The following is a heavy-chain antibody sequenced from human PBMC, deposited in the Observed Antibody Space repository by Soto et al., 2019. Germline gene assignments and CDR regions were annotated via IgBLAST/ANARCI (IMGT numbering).Heavy chain of an antibody. CDR2: IYHSGST. V-gene: IGHV4-4*02. J-gene: IGHJ6*02. D-gene: IGHD1-26*01. Sequence: SETLSLTCAVSGGSISSSNWWSWVRQPPGKGLEWIGEIYHSGSTNYNPSLKSRVTKSVDKSKKQFSLKLSSVTAADTAVYYCARVSGSYYYGMDVWGQGTTVTVSS. CDR1: GGSISSSNW. CDR3: ARVSGSYYYGMDV.